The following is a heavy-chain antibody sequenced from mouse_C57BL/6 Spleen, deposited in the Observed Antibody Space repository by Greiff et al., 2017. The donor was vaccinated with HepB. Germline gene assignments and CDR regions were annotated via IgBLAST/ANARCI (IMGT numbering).Heavy chain of an antibody. CDR3: ARSGDIYYDYLYAMDY. CDR2: IDPEDGET. J-gene: IGHJ4*01. Sequence: EVKLMESGAELVKPGASVKLSCTASGFNIKDYYMHWVKQRTEQGLEWIGRIDPEDGETKYAPKFQGKATITADTSSNTAYLQLSSLTSEDTAVYYCARSGDIYYDYLYAMDYWGQGTSVTVSS. D-gene: IGHD2-4*01. V-gene: IGHV14-2*01. CDR1: GFNIKDYY.